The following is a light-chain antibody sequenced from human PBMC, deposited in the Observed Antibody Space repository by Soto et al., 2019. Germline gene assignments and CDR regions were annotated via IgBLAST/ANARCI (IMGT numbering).Light chain of an antibody. CDR2: GAS. Sequence: EIVLTQSPGTLSLSQGDRATLSCRASPSVSSNYLAWYQQKPGQAPRLLIYGASSRATGIPDRFSGSGSGTDFTLTISRLEPEDFAVYYCQRYGTSLPLTFGGGTKVEIK. CDR3: QRYGTSLPLT. V-gene: IGKV3-20*01. J-gene: IGKJ4*01. CDR1: PSVSSNY.